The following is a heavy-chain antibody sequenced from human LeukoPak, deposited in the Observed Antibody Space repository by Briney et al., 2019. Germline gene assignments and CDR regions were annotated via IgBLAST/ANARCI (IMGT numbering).Heavy chain of an antibody. J-gene: IGHJ4*02. CDR1: GGSISSSGPY. D-gene: IGHD5-18*01. Sequence: SETLSLTCTVSGGSISSSGPYWGWIRQPPGKGLEWIGSIYYSKNTYYNPSLKSRVTISADTSKNQFSLTLGSVSATDTAVYYCVSPRGFSYGYFDYWGQGTLVTVSS. CDR3: VSPRGFSYGYFDY. CDR2: IYYSKNT. V-gene: IGHV4-39*01.